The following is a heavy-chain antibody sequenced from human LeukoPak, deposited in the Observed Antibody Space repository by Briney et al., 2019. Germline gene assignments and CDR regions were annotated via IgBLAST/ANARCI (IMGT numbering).Heavy chain of an antibody. D-gene: IGHD5-24*01. Sequence: PGRSLRLSCAASGFTFSSYAMHWVRQAPGKGLEWVAVISYVGSNKYYADSVKGRFTISRDNSKNTLYLQMNSLRAEDTAVYYCAPSRDGYTMWDYWGQGTLVTVSS. CDR3: APSRDGYTMWDY. CDR1: GFTFSSYA. J-gene: IGHJ4*02. CDR2: ISYVGSNK. V-gene: IGHV3-30-3*01.